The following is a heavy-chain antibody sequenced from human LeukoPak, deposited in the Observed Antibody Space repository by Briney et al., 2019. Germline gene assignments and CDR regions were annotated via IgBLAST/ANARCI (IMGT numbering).Heavy chain of an antibody. CDR2: ITPYNGNT. CDR3: ARDTGYINYDYYYSMDV. D-gene: IGHD6-13*01. Sequence: ASVKVSCKASGYTFTSYGISWVRQAPGQGLEWMGWITPYNGNTNYAQKFQGRDTLTTDTSTSTAYMELRSLRSDDTAVYYCARDTGYINYDYYYSMDVWGKGTTVTVSS. J-gene: IGHJ6*03. CDR1: GYTFTSYG. V-gene: IGHV1-18*01.